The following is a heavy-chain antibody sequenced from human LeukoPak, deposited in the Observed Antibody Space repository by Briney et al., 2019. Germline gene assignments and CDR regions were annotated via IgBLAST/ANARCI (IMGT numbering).Heavy chain of an antibody. D-gene: IGHD2-2*01. V-gene: IGHV4-34*01. Sequence: SETLSLTCAVYGGSFSGYYWSWIRQPPGKGLEWIGEINQSGSTNYNPSLKSRVTISVDTSKNQFSLKLSSVTAADTAVYYCASGGPDIVVVPAARLHYYYYGMDVWGKGTTVTVSS. CDR1: GGSFSGYY. CDR3: ASGGPDIVVVPAARLHYYYYGMDV. CDR2: INQSGST. J-gene: IGHJ6*04.